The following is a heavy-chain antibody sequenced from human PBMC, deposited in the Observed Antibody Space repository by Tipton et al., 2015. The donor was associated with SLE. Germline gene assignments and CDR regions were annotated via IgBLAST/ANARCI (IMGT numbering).Heavy chain of an antibody. CDR1: GGTFSGYA. D-gene: IGHD2-2*01. CDR2: IIPVFGTS. CDR3: ARANCTSKACRREYFFNS. Sequence: QVQLVQSGAEVKKPGSSVKVSCKASGGTFSGYAINWVRQAPGQGLVWMGGIIPVFGTSTYAQKFQGRATITTDDSTSTAYMELRSLRSEDSAVYYCARANCTSKACRREYFFNSWGQGTLVTVSP. V-gene: IGHV1-69*01. J-gene: IGHJ4*02.